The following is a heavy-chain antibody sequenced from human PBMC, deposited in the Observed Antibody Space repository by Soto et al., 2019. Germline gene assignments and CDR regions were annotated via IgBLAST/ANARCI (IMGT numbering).Heavy chain of an antibody. CDR1: GFAFNTHT. CDR2: IGWSGSDM. CDR3: VCGAHRGY. Sequence: EVQLVESGGGLVKPGGSLRLSCAASGFAFNTHTMNWVRQAPGKGLEWISSIGWSGSDMYYADSVRGRFTISRDNAGNSLSLQMNSLRAEDTGVYYCVCGAHRGYWGQGTVVTVSP. V-gene: IGHV3-21*01. D-gene: IGHD4-17*01. J-gene: IGHJ4*02.